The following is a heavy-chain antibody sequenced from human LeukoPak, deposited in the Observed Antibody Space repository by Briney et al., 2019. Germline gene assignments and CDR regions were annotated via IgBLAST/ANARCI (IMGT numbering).Heavy chain of an antibody. CDR1: GGSISSSSYY. J-gene: IGHJ2*01. CDR2: IYYSGST. Sequence: SETLSLTCTVSGGSISSSSYYWGWIRQPPGKGLEWIGYIYYSGSTNYNPSLKSRVTISVDTSKNQFSLKLSSVTAADTAVYYCARWFGYYGSGSYHKELYWYFDLWGRGTLVTVSS. D-gene: IGHD3-10*01. CDR3: ARWFGYYGSGSYHKELYWYFDL. V-gene: IGHV4-61*05.